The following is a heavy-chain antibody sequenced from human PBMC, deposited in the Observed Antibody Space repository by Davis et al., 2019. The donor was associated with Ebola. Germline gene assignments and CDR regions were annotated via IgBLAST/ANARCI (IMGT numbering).Heavy chain of an antibody. Sequence: SETLSLTCNVSGGSINSDYWSWIRQPPGQGLEWIGEIHPSGSTNYNPSLNSRVTMSLDTSKNQFSLRLSSVTAADTAVFYCARHDLDAFDIWGQGTMVTVSS. V-gene: IGHV4-59*04. CDR3: ARHDLDAFDI. CDR1: GGSINSDY. CDR2: IHPSGST. J-gene: IGHJ3*02.